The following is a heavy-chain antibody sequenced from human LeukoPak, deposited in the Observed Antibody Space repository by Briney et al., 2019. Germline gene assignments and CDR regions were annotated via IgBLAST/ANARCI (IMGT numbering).Heavy chain of an antibody. J-gene: IGHJ4*02. V-gene: IGHV3-74*01. CDR3: ARDVGGAGSH. Sequence: PGGSLRLSCAASGFTFSSYWMHWVRQAPGEGLVWVSRINEHGSITDYADSVKDRFTISRDNAKNTLYLHMNSLRAEDTAMHYCARDVGGAGSHWGQGTLVTVSS. CDR2: INEHGSIT. D-gene: IGHD3-10*01. CDR1: GFTFSSYW.